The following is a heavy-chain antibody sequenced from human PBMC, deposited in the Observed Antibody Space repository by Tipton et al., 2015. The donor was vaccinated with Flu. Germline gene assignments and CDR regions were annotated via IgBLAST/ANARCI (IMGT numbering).Heavy chain of an antibody. Sequence: TLSLTCTVSGGSISSYYWSWIRQPPGKGLEWIGYIYYSGSTNYNPSLKSRVTISVDTSKNQFSLKLSSVTAADTAVYYCARAYYDFWSGNYYMDVWGKGTTVTVSS. J-gene: IGHJ6*03. CDR2: IYYSGST. V-gene: IGHV4-59*12. CDR3: ARAYYDFWSGNYYMDV. D-gene: IGHD3-3*01. CDR1: GGSISSYY.